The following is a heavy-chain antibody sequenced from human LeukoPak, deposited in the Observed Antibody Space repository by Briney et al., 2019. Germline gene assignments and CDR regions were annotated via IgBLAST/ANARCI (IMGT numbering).Heavy chain of an antibody. J-gene: IGHJ2*01. Sequence: SVKVSCKASGGTFSSYAISWVRQAPGQGLEWMGGIIPIFGTANYAQKFQGRVTITTDESTSTAYMELSSLRSEDTAVYYRARAGRRVVTATTYWYFDLWGRGTLVTVSS. D-gene: IGHD2-21*02. CDR2: IIPIFGTA. CDR3: ARAGRRVVTATTYWYFDL. V-gene: IGHV1-69*05. CDR1: GGTFSSYA.